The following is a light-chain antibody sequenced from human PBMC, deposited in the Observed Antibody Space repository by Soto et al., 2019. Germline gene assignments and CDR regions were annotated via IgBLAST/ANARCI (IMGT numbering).Light chain of an antibody. CDR1: QSITRF. V-gene: IGKV1-39*01. CDR2: VAS. J-gene: IGKJ1*01. Sequence: DIQMIQFPSSLSASVGDRVTITCRASQSITRFLNWYQQKPGTAPELLISVASSLQSGVPSRFSGSGFGTEFTLTISSLQPEDFATYYCQQSHTPPWTFGHGTKVEIK. CDR3: QQSHTPPWT.